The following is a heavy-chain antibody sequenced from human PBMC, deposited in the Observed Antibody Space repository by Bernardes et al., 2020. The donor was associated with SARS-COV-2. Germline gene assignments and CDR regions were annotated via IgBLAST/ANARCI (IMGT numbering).Heavy chain of an antibody. CDR3: ARDYGDYRGPSDY. J-gene: IGHJ4*02. V-gene: IGHV3-21*01. D-gene: IGHD4-17*01. Sequence: GGSLRLSCAASEFTFSSYSMNWVRQAPGKGLEWISSIGGRGGYIYYAASVKGRFTISRDNAKNSLYLQMNSLRAEDTAVYYCARDYGDYRGPSDYWGQGTLVTVSS. CDR1: EFTFSSYS. CDR2: IGGRGGYI.